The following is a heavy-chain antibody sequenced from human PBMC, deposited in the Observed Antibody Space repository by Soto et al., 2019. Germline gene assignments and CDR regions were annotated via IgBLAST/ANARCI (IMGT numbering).Heavy chain of an antibody. CDR1: GFTFSSYG. D-gene: IGHD1-7*01. J-gene: IGHJ4*02. CDR3: GKGRGNYWAIDS. CDR2: ILSDGNNK. Sequence: QVQLVESGGGVVQPGRSLRLSCAASGFTFSSYGMHWVRQAPGKGLEWVAVILSDGNNKFYADSVKGRFTISRDNSKNTLYPQMDRLRGEDTGVYYCGKGRGNYWAIDSWGQGTLVPVSS. V-gene: IGHV3-30*18.